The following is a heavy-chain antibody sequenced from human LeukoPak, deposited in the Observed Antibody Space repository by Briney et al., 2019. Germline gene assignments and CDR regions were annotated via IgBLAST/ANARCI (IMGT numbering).Heavy chain of an antibody. V-gene: IGHV3-21*01. J-gene: IGHJ3*02. CDR2: IGISSNKI. CDR3: ARVLDDYYDSSRLAFDI. D-gene: IGHD3-22*01. Sequence: GGSLRLSCAASGFTLRSYTMNWVRQAPGKGLEWVSSIGISSNKIYYADSVKGRFIISRDNAKNSVYLQMNSLRAEDTAVYYCARVLDDYYDSSRLAFDIWGQGTMVTVSS. CDR1: GFTLRSYT.